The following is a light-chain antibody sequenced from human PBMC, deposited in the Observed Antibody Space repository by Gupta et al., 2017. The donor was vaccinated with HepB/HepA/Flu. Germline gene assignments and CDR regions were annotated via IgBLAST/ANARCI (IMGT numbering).Light chain of an antibody. CDR2: AAS. CDR3: QQSDSTPQT. CDR1: QSISSY. V-gene: IGKV1-39*01. J-gene: IGKJ1*01. Sequence: DIQMTQSPSSLSASVGDRVTITCRASQSISSYLNWYQQKPGKAPKLLIYAASSLQSGVPSRFSGSGSGTDFTLTIRSLQPEDFATYSCQQSDSTPQTFGQGTKVEIK.